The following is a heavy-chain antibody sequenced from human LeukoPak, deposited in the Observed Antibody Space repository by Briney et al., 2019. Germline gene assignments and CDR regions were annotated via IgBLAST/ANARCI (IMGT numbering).Heavy chain of an antibody. Sequence: GGTLRLSCAASGFTFSTYAMNWVRQAPGKGLEWVSYISSSGSTIYYADSVKGRFTISRDNAKNSLYLQMNSLRAEDTAVYYCAELGITMIGGVWGKGTTVTISS. CDR2: ISSSGSTI. D-gene: IGHD3-10*02. J-gene: IGHJ6*04. CDR1: GFTFSTYA. CDR3: AELGITMIGGV. V-gene: IGHV3-48*03.